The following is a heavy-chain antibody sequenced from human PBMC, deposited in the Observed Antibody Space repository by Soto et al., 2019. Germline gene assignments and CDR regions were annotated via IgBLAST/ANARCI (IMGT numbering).Heavy chain of an antibody. J-gene: IGHJ4*02. V-gene: IGHV4-31*03. CDR3: ATVVYGGGGNYFDY. D-gene: IGHD4-17*01. CDR2: IYYSGST. CDR1: GGSISSGGYY. Sequence: QVQLQESGPGLVKPSQTLSLTCTVSGGSISSGGYYWSWIRQHPGKGLEWIGYIYYSGSTYYNPSHQRRATISLDTSQNQFSLKLSSVTAAHTAVYYCATVVYGGGGNYFDYWGQGTLVTVSS.